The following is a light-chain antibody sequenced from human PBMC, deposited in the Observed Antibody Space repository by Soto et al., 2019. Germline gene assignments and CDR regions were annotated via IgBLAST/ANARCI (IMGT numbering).Light chain of an antibody. CDR2: DAS. V-gene: IGKV3-11*01. J-gene: IGKJ3*01. CDR3: QQRSDWSFT. CDR1: QSVSDY. Sequence: EVVLTQSPATLSLSPGERATLSCRASQSVSDYLGWFQQKPGQAPRLLIYDASNRATGVPARFSGSGSGTDFTLTISSLEPEDFAVYYCQQRSDWSFTFGPGTKVHI.